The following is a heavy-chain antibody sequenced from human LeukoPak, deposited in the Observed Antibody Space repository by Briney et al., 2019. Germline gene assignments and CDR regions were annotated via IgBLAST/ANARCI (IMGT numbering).Heavy chain of an antibody. CDR2: IYPGDSDT. J-gene: IGHJ4*02. D-gene: IGHD6-13*01. CDR1: GYSFTSYW. CDR3: ARHGAGYSSSWSPGDY. Sequence: GESLKISCKGSGYSFTSYWIGWVRQMPGKGLEWMGIIYPGDSDTRYSPSFQGQVTISADKSISTAYLQWGSLKASDTAMYYCARHGAGYSSSWSPGDYWGQGTLVTVSS. V-gene: IGHV5-51*01.